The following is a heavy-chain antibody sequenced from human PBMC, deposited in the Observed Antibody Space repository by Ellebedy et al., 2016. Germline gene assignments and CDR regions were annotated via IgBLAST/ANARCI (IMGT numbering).Heavy chain of an antibody. D-gene: IGHD3-16*01. CDR1: GGSFSGYY. J-gene: IGHJ1*01. CDR3: ARGLNWGRALGGPKDFQH. V-gene: IGHV4-34*01. Sequence: SETLSLXCAVYGGSFSGYYWTWIRQSPGKGLEWIGEIDHSGSTNYNPSLKGRVTISVDTSKNQFSLKLSSVTAADTAVYYCARGLNWGRALGGPKDFQHWGQGTLVTVSS. CDR2: IDHSGST.